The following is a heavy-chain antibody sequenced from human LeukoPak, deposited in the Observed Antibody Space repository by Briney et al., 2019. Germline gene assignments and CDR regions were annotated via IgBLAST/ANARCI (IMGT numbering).Heavy chain of an antibody. CDR2: IYYSGST. Sequence: SETLSLTCTVSGGSLSSYYWSWIRQPPGNGLEWIGYIYYSGSTNYNPSLKSRVTISVDTSKNQFSLKLSSVTAADTAVYYCARGVLDYYYMDVWGKGTTVTVSS. J-gene: IGHJ6*03. CDR1: GGSLSSYY. V-gene: IGHV4-59*01. CDR3: ARGVLDYYYMDV.